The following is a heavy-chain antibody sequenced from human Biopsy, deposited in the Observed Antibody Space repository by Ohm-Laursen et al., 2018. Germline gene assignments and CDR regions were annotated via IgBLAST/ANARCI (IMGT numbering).Heavy chain of an antibody. CDR1: GFTFSSYW. CDR3: ARSMTTMVRRRSYYFDY. D-gene: IGHD3-10*01. J-gene: IGHJ4*02. V-gene: IGHV3-7*01. CDR2: IKQDGSET. Sequence: RRLSCAASGFTFSSYWMSWVRQAPGKGLEWVANIKQDGSETYFVDSVKGRFTISRDSAKSSLYLQMNSLRAEDTAVYYCARSMTTMVRRRSYYFDYWGQGTLVTVSS.